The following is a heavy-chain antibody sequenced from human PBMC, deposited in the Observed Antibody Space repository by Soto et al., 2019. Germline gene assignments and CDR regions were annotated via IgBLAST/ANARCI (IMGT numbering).Heavy chain of an antibody. D-gene: IGHD5-18*01. CDR1: GDTFSNYA. CDR2: IIPILGTT. V-gene: IGHV1-69*01. J-gene: IGHJ1*01. Sequence: QVQLEQSGAEVKKPGSSVKVSCKTSGDTFSNYALAWVRQAPGQGLQWMGGIIPILGTTKYAQKFQDRVTVTVDEVTSTVYMALSSLRSEDTAIYNSASGGRAGYKKWGQRTLVTVSS. CDR3: ASGGRAGYKK.